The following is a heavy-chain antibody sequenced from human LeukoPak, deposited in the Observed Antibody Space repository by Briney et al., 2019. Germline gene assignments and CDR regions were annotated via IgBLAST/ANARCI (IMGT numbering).Heavy chain of an antibody. V-gene: IGHV4-39*07. CDR1: GGSVNSGTYY. D-gene: IGHD5-12*01. CDR3: AVGGATFDY. J-gene: IGHJ4*02. CDR2: IYYSGSA. Sequence: PSETLSLTCTVSGGSVNSGTYYWSWIRQPPGKGLEWIGNIYYSGSAYYNPSLKSRVTISVDTSKNQFSLKLSSVTAADTAVYYCAVGGATFDYWGQGTLVTVSS.